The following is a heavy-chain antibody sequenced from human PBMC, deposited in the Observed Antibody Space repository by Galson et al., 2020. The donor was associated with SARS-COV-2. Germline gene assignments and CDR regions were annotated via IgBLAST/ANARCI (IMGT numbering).Heavy chain of an antibody. J-gene: IGHJ3*01. CDR2: ISSNGRSI. V-gene: IGHV3-64D*08. CDR3: VKAGLGNGDAFDV. Sequence: GESLKISCSASGFTFNFYSIYWVRQAPGKGLEYVSGISSNGRSIDYIDSVKGRFSISRDNSKNTVHLQMSSLRAADTAVYYCVKAGLGNGDAFDVWGQGTLVTVSS. CDR1: GFTFNFYS. D-gene: IGHD7-27*01.